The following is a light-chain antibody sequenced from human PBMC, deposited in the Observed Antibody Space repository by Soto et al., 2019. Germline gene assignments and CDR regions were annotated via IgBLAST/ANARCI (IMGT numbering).Light chain of an antibody. V-gene: IGLV4-60*02. CDR1: SGHSSYI. CDR2: LEGSGSY. Sequence: QPVLTQSSSASASLGSSVKLTCTLSSGHSSYIIEWHQQQPGKAPRYLMKLEGSGSYNKGSGVPDRFSGSSSGADRYLTISNLQFEDEAEYYGGTWDSNTHTVFGGGTKLTVL. CDR3: GTWDSNTHTV. J-gene: IGLJ3*02.